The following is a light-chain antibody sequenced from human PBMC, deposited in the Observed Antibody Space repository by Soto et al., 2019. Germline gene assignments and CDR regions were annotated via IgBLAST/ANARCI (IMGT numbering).Light chain of an antibody. CDR3: APWDDSLSGPV. J-gene: IGLJ2*01. CDR2: RNN. Sequence: QSVLTQPPSASGTPGQRVTISCSGSSSNIGRNYVYWYQQLPGTAPKLLIYRNNQRPSGVPDRFSGSKSGTSASLAISGLRSEDEADYYCAPWDDSLSGPVFGGGTKLTVL. V-gene: IGLV1-47*01. CDR1: SSNIGRNY.